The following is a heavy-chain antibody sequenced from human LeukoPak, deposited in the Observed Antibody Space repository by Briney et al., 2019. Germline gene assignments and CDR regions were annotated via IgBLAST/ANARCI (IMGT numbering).Heavy chain of an antibody. CDR1: GFTFSSYS. Sequence: PGGSLRLSCAASGFTFSSYSMNWVRQAPGKGLEWVSSISSSSSYIYYVDSVKGRFTISRDNSKNTLYLQMNSLRTEDTSVYFCARGWAYYDNGRSEFDYWGQGTLVTVSS. D-gene: IGHD3-22*01. V-gene: IGHV3-21*01. CDR3: ARGWAYYDNGRSEFDY. J-gene: IGHJ4*02. CDR2: ISSSSSYI.